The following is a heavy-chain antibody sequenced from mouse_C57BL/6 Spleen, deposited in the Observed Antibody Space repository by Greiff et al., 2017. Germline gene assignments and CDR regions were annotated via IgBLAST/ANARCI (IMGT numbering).Heavy chain of an antibody. J-gene: IGHJ4*01. Sequence: VKLMESGAELVRPGTSVKVSCKASGYAFTNYLIEWVKQRPGQGLEWIGVINPGSGGTNYNEKFKGKATLTADKSSSTAYMQLSSLTSEDSAVYFCARESSGPGAMDYWGQGTSVTVSS. CDR3: ARESSGPGAMDY. D-gene: IGHD3-2*02. CDR1: GYAFTNYL. V-gene: IGHV1-54*01. CDR2: INPGSGGT.